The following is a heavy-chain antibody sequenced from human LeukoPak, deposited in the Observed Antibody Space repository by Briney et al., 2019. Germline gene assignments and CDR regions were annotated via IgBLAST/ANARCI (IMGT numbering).Heavy chain of an antibody. CDR3: ARHSVSTTVEKGGFDY. V-gene: IGHV5-51*01. CDR2: IYPGDSDT. CDR1: GYSFTTYW. D-gene: IGHD4-23*01. J-gene: IGHJ4*02. Sequence: GESLKISCKGSGYSFTTYWIAWVRQMPGEGLEWMGIIYPGDSDTRYSPSFQGQVTISADKSISTAYLQWSSLKASDTAMYYCARHSVSTTVEKGGFDYWGQGTLVTVSS.